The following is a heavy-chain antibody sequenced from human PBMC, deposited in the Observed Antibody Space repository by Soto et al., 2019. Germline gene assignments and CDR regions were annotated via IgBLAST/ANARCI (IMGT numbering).Heavy chain of an antibody. D-gene: IGHD2-2*02. V-gene: IGHV1-69*13. J-gene: IGHJ6*02. CDR3: ARDQGGVVVVPAAIPGDYYYHGMDV. Sequence: SVKVSCKASGGTFSSYAISWVRQAPGQGLEWMGGIIPIFGTANYAQKFQGRVTITADESTSTAYMELSSLRSEDTAVYYCARDQGGVVVVPAAIPGDYYYHGMDVWGQGTTVTVSS. CDR1: GGTFSSYA. CDR2: IIPIFGTA.